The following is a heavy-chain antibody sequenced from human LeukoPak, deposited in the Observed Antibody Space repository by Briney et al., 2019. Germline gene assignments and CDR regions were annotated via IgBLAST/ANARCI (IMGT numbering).Heavy chain of an antibody. D-gene: IGHD3-22*01. V-gene: IGHV4-39*01. CDR3: ASDRSGLSFCF. CDR2: IYYSGST. CDR1: GGSISSYY. J-gene: IGHJ4*02. Sequence: PSETLSLTCSVSGGSISSYYWSWIRQPPGKGLEWIGSIYYSGSTYYNTSLNSRVTISIDTSKNQFSLRLSSVTATDTAVYYCASDRSGLSFCFWGQGTLVTVAS.